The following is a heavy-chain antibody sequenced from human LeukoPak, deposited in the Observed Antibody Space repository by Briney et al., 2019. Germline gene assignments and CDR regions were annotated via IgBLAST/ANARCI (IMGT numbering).Heavy chain of an antibody. Sequence: GGSLRLSCAASGFTFSSYAMSWVRQAPGKGLEWVSAISGSGGSTYYADSVKGRFTISRDNSKNTLYLQMNSLRAEDTAVYYCAKDRRIQLWTHQYYFDYWGQGTLATVSS. V-gene: IGHV3-23*01. CDR2: ISGSGGST. D-gene: IGHD5-18*01. J-gene: IGHJ4*02. CDR1: GFTFSSYA. CDR3: AKDRRIQLWTHQYYFDY.